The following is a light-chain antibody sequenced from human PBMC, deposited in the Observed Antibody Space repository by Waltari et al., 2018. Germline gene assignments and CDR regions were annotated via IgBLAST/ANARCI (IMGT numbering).Light chain of an antibody. Sequence: FMLTQPHSVSESPGQTVTLSCTRTRGSLDSNYVQLNQQRPGRSPTTVIYDDYQSTSGVPTRFPASIDRASNAASLPIAGLTTEDEADYYCLSFENTLGVFGGGTKLTVL. CDR1: RGSLDSNY. CDR2: DDY. V-gene: IGLV6-57*01. CDR3: LSFENTLGV. J-gene: IGLJ3*02.